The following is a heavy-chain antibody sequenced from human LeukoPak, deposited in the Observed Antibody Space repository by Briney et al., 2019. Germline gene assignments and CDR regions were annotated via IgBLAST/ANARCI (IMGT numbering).Heavy chain of an antibody. V-gene: IGHV1-2*06. CDR3: ARGSYYYDSSGYYFSGYFDY. CDR2: INPNSGGT. J-gene: IGHJ4*02. D-gene: IGHD3-22*01. CDR1: GYTFTSYY. Sequence: GASVKVSCKASGYTFTSYYMHWVRQAPGQGLEWMGRINPNSGGTNYAQKFQGRVTMTRDTSISTAYMELSRLRSDDTAVYYCARGSYYYDSSGYYFSGYFDYWGQGTLVTVSS.